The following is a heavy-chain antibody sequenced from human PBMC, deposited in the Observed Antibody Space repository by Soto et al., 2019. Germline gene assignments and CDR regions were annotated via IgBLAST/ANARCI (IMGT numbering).Heavy chain of an antibody. CDR3: ARGKLGYCSGGSCYSARKHHYYYYYMDV. V-gene: IGHV4-34*01. D-gene: IGHD2-15*01. CDR2: INHSGST. CDR1: GGSFSGYY. J-gene: IGHJ6*03. Sequence: SETLSLTCAVYGGSFSGYYWSWIRQPPGKGLEWIGEINHSGSTNYNPSLKSRVTISVDTSKNQFSLKLSSVTAADTAVYYCARGKLGYCSGGSCYSARKHHYYYYYMDVWGKGTTVTVSS.